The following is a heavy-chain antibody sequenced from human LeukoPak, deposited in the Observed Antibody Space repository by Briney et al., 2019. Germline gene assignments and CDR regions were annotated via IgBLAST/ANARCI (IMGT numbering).Heavy chain of an antibody. V-gene: IGHV4-38-2*02. CDR3: ARGSRYCTNGVCYPFDY. D-gene: IGHD2-8*01. J-gene: IGHJ4*02. CDR1: GYSISSGYY. CDR2: IYHSGST. Sequence: SETLSLTCTVSGYSISSGYYWGWIRQPPGKGLEWIGSIYHSGSTYYNPSLTSRVTISVDTSKNQFSLKLSSVTAADTAVYYCARGSRYCTNGVCYPFDYWGQGTLVTVSS.